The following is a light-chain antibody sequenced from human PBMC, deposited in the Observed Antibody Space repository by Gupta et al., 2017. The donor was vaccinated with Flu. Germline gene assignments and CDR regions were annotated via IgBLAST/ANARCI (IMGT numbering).Light chain of an antibody. CDR3: QQYSTYSRT. CDR2: KAS. V-gene: IGKV1-5*03. Sequence: DIQMTQSPPTLSASIGDRVTITCRASQSISSWLAWYQQKPVKAPKLLIYKASTLESGVPSRFSGSGSGTEFTLTISSLQPDDFATYFCQQYSTYSRTFGQGTKVEIK. CDR1: QSISSW. J-gene: IGKJ1*01.